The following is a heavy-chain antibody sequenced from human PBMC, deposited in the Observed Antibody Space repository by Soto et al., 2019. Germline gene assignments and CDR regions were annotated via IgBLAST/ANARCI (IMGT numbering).Heavy chain of an antibody. CDR2: ISYDGSNK. CDR1: GFTFSSYG. D-gene: IGHD6-13*01. Sequence: GGSLRLSCAASGFTFSSYGMHWFRQAPGKGLEWVAVISYDGSNKYYADSVKGRFTISRDNSKNTLYLQMNSLRAEDTAVYYCAKDKAASSSWYDHPDYWGQGTLVTVSS. V-gene: IGHV3-30*18. CDR3: AKDKAASSSWYDHPDY. J-gene: IGHJ4*02.